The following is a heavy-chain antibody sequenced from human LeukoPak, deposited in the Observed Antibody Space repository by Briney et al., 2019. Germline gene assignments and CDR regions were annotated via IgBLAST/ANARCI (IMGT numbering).Heavy chain of an antibody. V-gene: IGHV3-30*18. CDR1: GFTFSNYG. Sequence: GGSLRLSCAASGFTFSNYGMHWVRQAPGKGLEWVAVISYDGSPKYYVDSVKGRFAISRDNSKNTLYLQMNSLSAEDTAVYYCAKEPKAYSSGWYLDYWGQGTLVTVSS. CDR2: ISYDGSPK. D-gene: IGHD6-19*01. J-gene: IGHJ4*02. CDR3: AKEPKAYSSGWYLDY.